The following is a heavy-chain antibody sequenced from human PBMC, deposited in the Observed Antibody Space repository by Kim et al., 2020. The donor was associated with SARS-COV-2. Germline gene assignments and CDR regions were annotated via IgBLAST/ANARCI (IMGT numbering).Heavy chain of an antibody. Sequence: GGSLRLSCAPFSGYPMSWVRQAPGKGLEWVSGISASGGSTYYAASVKGRFTISRDNSKSTLYLQMNSLRAEDTAVYYCAKRGSPQINWYFDLWGRGTLVNVAS. J-gene: IGHJ2*01. D-gene: IGHD3-16*01. CDR1: SGYP. CDR2: ISASGGST. V-gene: IGHV3-23*01. CDR3: AKRGSPQINWYFDL.